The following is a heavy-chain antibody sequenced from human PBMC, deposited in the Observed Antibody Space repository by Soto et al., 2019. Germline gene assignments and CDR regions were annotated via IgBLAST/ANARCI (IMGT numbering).Heavy chain of an antibody. V-gene: IGHV1-2*04. CDR1: GYTFTSYD. CDR2: MNPNSGGT. J-gene: IGHJ6*02. CDR3: SRVRFDSSGWYPLYYYYYGMDV. D-gene: IGHD6-19*01. Sequence: ASVKVSCKASGYTFTSYDINWVRQATGQGLEWMGWMNPNSGGTNYAQKFKGWVTMTRDTSISTAYMELSRLRSDDTAVYYCSRVRFDSSGWYPLYYYYYGMDVWGQGTTVTVSS.